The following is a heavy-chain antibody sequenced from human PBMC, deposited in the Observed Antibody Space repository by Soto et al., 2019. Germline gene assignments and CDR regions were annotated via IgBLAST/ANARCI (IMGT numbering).Heavy chain of an antibody. CDR2: ISYDGSNK. J-gene: IGHJ5*02. D-gene: IGHD6-13*01. CDR1: GFTFSSYA. CDR3: ARAAAAGTSRSWFDP. Sequence: GGSLRLSCAASGFTFSSYAMHWVRQAPGKGLEWVAVISYDGSNKYYADSVKGRFTISRDNSKNTLYLQMNSLRAEDTAVYYCARAAAAGTSRSWFDPWGQGTLVTVSS. V-gene: IGHV3-30-3*01.